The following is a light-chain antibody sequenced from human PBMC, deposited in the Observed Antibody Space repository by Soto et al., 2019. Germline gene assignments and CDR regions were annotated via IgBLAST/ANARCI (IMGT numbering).Light chain of an antibody. CDR3: QQSYSTPTWT. CDR1: QSISVW. CDR2: KAS. V-gene: IGKV1-5*03. J-gene: IGKJ1*01. Sequence: DIQRTQPPYTQSASVGDRVTITCRASQSISVWLAWYQQKAGKAPNLLIYKASRLESGVPSRFSGSVSGTDFTLTISSLQTQDFATYFCQQSYSTPTWTFGQGTKVDIK.